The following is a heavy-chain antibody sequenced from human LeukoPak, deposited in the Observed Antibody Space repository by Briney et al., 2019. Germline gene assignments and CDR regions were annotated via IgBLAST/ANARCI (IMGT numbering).Heavy chain of an antibody. J-gene: IGHJ4*02. CDR3: ARGEYGLFDY. D-gene: IGHD2/OR15-2a*01. CDR1: GGSINSYY. Sequence: MSSETLSLTCSVSGGSINSYYWSWIRQPPGKGLEWIGYIYYSGSTKYNLSLKSRVTISVDTSKNQLSLKLSSVTAADTAVYYCARGEYGLFDYWGQGTLVTVSS. V-gene: IGHV4-59*01. CDR2: IYYSGST.